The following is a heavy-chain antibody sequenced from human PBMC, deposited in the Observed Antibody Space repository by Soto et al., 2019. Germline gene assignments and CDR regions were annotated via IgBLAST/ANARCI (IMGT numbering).Heavy chain of an antibody. CDR1: GFTFSSYA. CDR2: ISGSAATT. D-gene: IGHD6-19*01. J-gene: IGHJ1*01. CDR3: AKSGSSAVDEHLQH. Sequence: GSLRLSCAASGFTFSSYAMNWVRQAPGKGLEWVSAISGSAATTHFADSVKGRFTISRDNSKNTLYLQMNSLRAEDTAVYYCAKSGSSAVDEHLQHWGQGTLVTVSS. V-gene: IGHV3-23*01.